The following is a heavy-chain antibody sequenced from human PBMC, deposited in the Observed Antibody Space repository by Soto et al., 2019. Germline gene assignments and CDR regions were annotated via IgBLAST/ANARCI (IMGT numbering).Heavy chain of an antibody. Sequence: PPETLSLTCAVSGGSISTYYWSWIRQPPGKGLEWIGYIYYSGSTNYNPSLKSRVTISVDTSKNQFSLKLSSVTAADTAVYYCARLRRAVNTVIDYWGQGTLVTVSS. CDR2: IYYSGST. D-gene: IGHD4-17*01. J-gene: IGHJ4*02. CDR1: GGSISTYY. CDR3: ARLRRAVNTVIDY. V-gene: IGHV4-59*08.